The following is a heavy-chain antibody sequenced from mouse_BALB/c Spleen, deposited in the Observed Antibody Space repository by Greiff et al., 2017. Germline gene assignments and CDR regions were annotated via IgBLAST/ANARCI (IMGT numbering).Heavy chain of an antibody. J-gene: IGHJ2*01. CDR2: ISSGGSYT. D-gene: IGHD1-2*01. CDR1: GFTFSSYG. CDR3: ARHLITTATFDY. V-gene: IGHV5-6*01. Sequence: EVMLVESGGDLVKPGGSLKLSCAASGFTFSSYGMSWVRQTPDKRLEWVATISSGGSYTYYPDSVKGRFTISRDNAKNTLYLQMSSLKSEDTAMYYCARHLITTATFDYWGQGTTLTVSS.